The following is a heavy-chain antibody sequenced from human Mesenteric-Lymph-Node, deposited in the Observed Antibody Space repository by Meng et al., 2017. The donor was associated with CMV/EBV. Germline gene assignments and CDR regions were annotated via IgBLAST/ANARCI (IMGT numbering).Heavy chain of an antibody. V-gene: IGHV4-34*01. CDR1: GGSFSGYY. CDR3: ARHQRWLKSEGGFNY. CDR2: INHSGST. D-gene: IGHD4-23*01. J-gene: IGHJ4*02. Sequence: VEQQKVVGGLCEPSGPLSLTCAVYGGSFSGYYWSWIRQPPGKGLEWIGEINHSGSTNYNTSLKSRVTISVDTSKNQFSLKLSSVTAADTAVYYCARHQRWLKSEGGFNYWGQGTLVTVSS.